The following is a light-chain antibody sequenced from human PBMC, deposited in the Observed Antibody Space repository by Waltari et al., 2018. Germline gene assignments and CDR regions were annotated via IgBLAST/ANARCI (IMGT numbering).Light chain of an antibody. CDR3: QQSYSSPRT. CDR2: AAA. J-gene: IGKJ1*01. Sequence: DIQMTQSPSSLSASVGDRVTITCRASQSIASNLSWYQKKPGKAPKLLIYAAASLQSGVPSRFSARGSGTDFTLTISSLQREDFATYYCQQSYSSPRTFGQGTKVEVK. V-gene: IGKV1-39*01. CDR1: QSIASN.